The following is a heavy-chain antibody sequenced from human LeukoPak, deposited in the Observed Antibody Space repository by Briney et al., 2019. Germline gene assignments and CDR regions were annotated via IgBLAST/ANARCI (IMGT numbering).Heavy chain of an antibody. CDR1: GFIFSSYE. J-gene: IGHJ4*02. Sequence: GGSLRLSCAASGFIFSSYEMNWVRQDPGKGLEWVSYISTRGGTIYYADSVKGRFTISRDNAKNSLYLQMNSLRAEDTAVYYCARDSYYGGTQDYWGQGTLVTVSS. V-gene: IGHV3-48*03. CDR3: ARDSYYGGTQDY. CDR2: ISTRGGTI. D-gene: IGHD4-23*01.